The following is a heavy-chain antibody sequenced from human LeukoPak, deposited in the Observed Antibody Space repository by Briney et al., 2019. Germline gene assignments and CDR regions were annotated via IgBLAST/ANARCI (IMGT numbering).Heavy chain of an antibody. D-gene: IGHD3-10*01. CDR2: ISGHDGDT. J-gene: IGHJ5*01. CDR1: SYTFSTYG. CDR3: ARVGWFGELLYYNWFDP. Sequence: ASVKVSCKTSSYTFSTYGISWVRQAPGQGLEWMGWISGHDGDTNYAQKFQGRVTMTTETSTSTAYMELQSLISDDTAVYYCARVGWFGELLYYNWFDPWGQGTLVTVSS. V-gene: IGHV1-18*01.